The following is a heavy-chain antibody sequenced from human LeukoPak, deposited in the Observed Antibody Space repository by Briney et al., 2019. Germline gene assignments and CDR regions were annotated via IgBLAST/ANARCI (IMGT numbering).Heavy chain of an antibody. CDR3: ARDQGSGSYGDAFDI. CDR2: IYYSGST. CDR1: GGSVSSGSYY. J-gene: IGHJ3*02. V-gene: IGHV4-61*01. Sequence: SETLSLTCTVSGGSVSSGSYYWSWIRQPPGKGLEWIGYIYYSGSTNYNPSLKSRVTISVDTSKNQFSLKLSSVTAADTAVYYCARDQGSGSYGDAFDIWGQGTMVTVSS. D-gene: IGHD1-26*01.